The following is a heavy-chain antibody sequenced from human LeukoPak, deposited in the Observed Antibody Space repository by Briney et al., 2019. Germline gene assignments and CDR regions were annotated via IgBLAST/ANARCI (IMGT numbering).Heavy chain of an antibody. Sequence: GGSLRLSCAASGFTFDDYAMHWVRQAPGKGLEWVSGISWNSGSIGYADSVKGRFTISRDNAKNSLYLQMNSLRAEDTALYYCAKDRDSSGYYSFPGYWGQGTLVTVSS. V-gene: IGHV3-9*01. CDR3: AKDRDSSGYYSFPGY. D-gene: IGHD3-22*01. CDR2: ISWNSGSI. CDR1: GFTFDDYA. J-gene: IGHJ4*02.